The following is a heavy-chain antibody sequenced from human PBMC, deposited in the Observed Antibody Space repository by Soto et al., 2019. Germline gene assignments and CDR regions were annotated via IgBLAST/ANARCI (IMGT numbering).Heavy chain of an antibody. Sequence: SETLSLTCTVSGGPISAYSWSWVRQPPGKGLEWIGNIHYNGNTKYNPSLKSRVTMSVDTSKNQFSLKLISVTAADTAKYFCAREGNLGRWLQPLDFWGQGTLVTVSS. J-gene: IGHJ4*02. V-gene: IGHV4-59*01. CDR3: AREGNLGRWLQPLDF. CDR1: GGPISAYS. CDR2: IHYNGNT. D-gene: IGHD5-12*01.